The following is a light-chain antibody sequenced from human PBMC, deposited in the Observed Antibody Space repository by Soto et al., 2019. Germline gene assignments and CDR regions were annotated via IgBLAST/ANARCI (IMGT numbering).Light chain of an antibody. Sequence: DVQMTQSPSTLSASIGDRVTLTCRASESISVWLAWYQQKPGRAPTLLLYDASSLASGVPSRFSGSHTGTEFTLTINRLQPDDCGTYYCQQYYNYPRTFGQGTKLEIK. CDR3: QQYYNYPRT. CDR2: DAS. CDR1: ESISVW. J-gene: IGKJ2*01. V-gene: IGKV1-5*01.